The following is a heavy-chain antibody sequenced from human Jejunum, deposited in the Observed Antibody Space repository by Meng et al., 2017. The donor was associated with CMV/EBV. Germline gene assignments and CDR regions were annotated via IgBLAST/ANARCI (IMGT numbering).Heavy chain of an antibody. Sequence: ASGLTFERHWVTWVRQAPGKGLEWVANIKKDGSEQNYVDSVKGRFTISRDNTKNSVYRQMTSLRAEDTALYYCARKGWDYREAFDLWGQGTVVTVSS. CDR3: ARKGWDYREAFDL. CDR2: IKKDGSEQ. V-gene: IGHV3-7*01. J-gene: IGHJ3*01. D-gene: IGHD1-26*01. CDR1: GLTFERHW.